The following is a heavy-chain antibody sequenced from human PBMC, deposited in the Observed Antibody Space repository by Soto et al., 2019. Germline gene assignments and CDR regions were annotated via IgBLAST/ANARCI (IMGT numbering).Heavy chain of an antibody. CDR2: INPSGGST. CDR1: GYTFTSYY. V-gene: IGHV1-46*03. J-gene: IGHJ3*02. CDR3: ARVATPSWGICDSHAFDI. D-gene: IGHD5-12*01. Sequence: ASVKVSCKASGYTFTSYYMHWVRQAPGQGLEWMGIINPSGGSTSYAQKFQGRVTMTRDTSTSTVYMELSSLRSEDTAVYYCARVATPSWGICDSHAFDIWGQWTMVTVSS.